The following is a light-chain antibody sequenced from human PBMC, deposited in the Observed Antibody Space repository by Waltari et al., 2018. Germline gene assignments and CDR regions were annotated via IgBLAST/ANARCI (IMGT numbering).Light chain of an antibody. CDR3: QAWDSSTGV. CDR1: KLGDKY. CDR2: QDS. J-gene: IGLJ2*01. Sequence: SYELTQPPSVSVSPGQTASITCSGDKLGDKYACWYQQKPGQSPVRCIYQDSKRPSGIPERFSGSNSGNTATLTISGTQAMDEADYYCQAWDSSTGVFGGGTKLTVL. V-gene: IGLV3-1*01.